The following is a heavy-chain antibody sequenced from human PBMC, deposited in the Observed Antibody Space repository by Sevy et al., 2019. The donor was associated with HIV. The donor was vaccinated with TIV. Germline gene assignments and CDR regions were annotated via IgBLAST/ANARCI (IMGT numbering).Heavy chain of an antibody. V-gene: IGHV3-30*02. CDR2: IQYDGSNK. Sequence: GGSLRLSCAASGFSFSSYGMHWVRQAPGKGLEWMSYIQYDGSNKDYADSVKGRFTISRDNSKNTLYLQMNSLRVEDTPVFYCVKEGGGEGGDHWGQGTLVTV. J-gene: IGHJ4*02. CDR3: VKEGGGEGGDH. CDR1: GFSFSSYG. D-gene: IGHD2-21*01.